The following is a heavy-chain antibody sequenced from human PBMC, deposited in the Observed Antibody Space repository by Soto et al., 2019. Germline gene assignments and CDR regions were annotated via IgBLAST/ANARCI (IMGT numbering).Heavy chain of an antibody. D-gene: IGHD6-13*01. CDR2: ISYDGSNK. V-gene: IGHV3-30*03. CDR1: GFTFSSYG. J-gene: IGHJ4*02. CDR3: TTDPYSSSWYSR. Sequence: GGSLRLSCAASGFTFSSYGMHWVRQAPGKGLEWVAVISYDGSNKYYADSVKGRFTISRDNSKNTLYLQMNSLRAEDTAVYYCTTDPYSSSWYSRWGQGTLVTVSS.